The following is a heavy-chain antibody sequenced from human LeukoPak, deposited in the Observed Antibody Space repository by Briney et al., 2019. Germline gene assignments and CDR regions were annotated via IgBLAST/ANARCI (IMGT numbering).Heavy chain of an antibody. V-gene: IGHV1-46*01. CDR2: INPSGGNT. J-gene: IGHJ6*03. Sequence: GASVKVSCTASGYNFTSYYMHWVRQAPGQGLEWMGIINPSGGNTKYAQKFQGRVTVTRDTSSSTVYMHLSSLRSDDTAVYSCARGYCGEDCSLPYYYYYYYMDVWGTGTTVTVSS. CDR3: ARGYCGEDCSLPYYYYYYYMDV. D-gene: IGHD2-21*01. CDR1: GYNFTSYY.